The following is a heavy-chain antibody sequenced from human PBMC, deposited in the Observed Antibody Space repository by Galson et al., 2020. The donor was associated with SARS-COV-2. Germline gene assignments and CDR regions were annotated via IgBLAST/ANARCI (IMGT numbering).Heavy chain of an antibody. J-gene: IGHJ6*03. CDR1: GFTFDDYA. CDR3: ATTAGDSYYYYMDV. Sequence: GGSLRLSCAASGFTFDDYAMHWVRQAPGKGLEWVSGISWNSGSIGYADSVKGRFTISRDNAKNSLYLQMNSLRAEDTALYYCATTAGDSYYYYMDVWGKGTTVTVSS. D-gene: IGHD3-10*01. CDR2: ISWNSGSI. V-gene: IGHV3-9*01.